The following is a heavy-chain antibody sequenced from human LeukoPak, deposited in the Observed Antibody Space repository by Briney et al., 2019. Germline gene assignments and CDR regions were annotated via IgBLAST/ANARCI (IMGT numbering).Heavy chain of an antibody. CDR1: GYSISSGYY. J-gene: IGHJ4*02. V-gene: IGHV4-61*05. CDR3: ARVETYYDFWSGYRDYYFDY. Sequence: SETLSLTCTVSGYSISSGYYWGRIRQPPGKGLEWIGYIYYSGYTNYNPSLKSRVTISVDTSKNQFSLKLSSVTAADTAVYYCARVETYYDFWSGYRDYYFDYWGQGTLVTVSS. CDR2: IYYSGYT. D-gene: IGHD3-3*01.